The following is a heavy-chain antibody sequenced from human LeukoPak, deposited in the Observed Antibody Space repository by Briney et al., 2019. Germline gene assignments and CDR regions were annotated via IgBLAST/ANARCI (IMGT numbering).Heavy chain of an antibody. Sequence: GGSLRLSCAASGFTFSNYNMNWVRQAPGKGLQWVSYISSSSSTIYYADSVKDRFTISRDNAKNSLYLQMNSLRAEDTAVYYCARVLGSYYDYYMDVWGKGTTVTVSS. D-gene: IGHD1-26*01. CDR3: ARVLGSYYDYYMDV. V-gene: IGHV3-48*04. CDR1: GFTFSNYN. J-gene: IGHJ6*03. CDR2: ISSSSSTI.